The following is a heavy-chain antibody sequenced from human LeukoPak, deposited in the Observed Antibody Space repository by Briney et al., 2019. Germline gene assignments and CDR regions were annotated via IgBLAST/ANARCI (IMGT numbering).Heavy chain of an antibody. Sequence: PSETLSLTCAVYGGSFSGYHWSWIRQPPGKGLEWIGEINHSGSTNYNPSLKSRVTISVDTSKNQFSLKLSSVTAADTAVYYCARPPRWSGYYGHAFDIWGQGTMVTVSS. CDR2: INHSGST. CDR3: ARPPRWSGYYGHAFDI. J-gene: IGHJ3*02. V-gene: IGHV4-34*01. CDR1: GGSFSGYH. D-gene: IGHD3-3*01.